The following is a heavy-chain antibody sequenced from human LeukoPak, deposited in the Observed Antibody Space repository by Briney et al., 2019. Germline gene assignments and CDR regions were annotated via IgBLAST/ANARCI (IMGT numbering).Heavy chain of an antibody. V-gene: IGHV4-39*01. CDR2: IYYSGST. CDR1: GGSISSSSYY. Sequence: PSETLSLTCTVSGGSISSSSYYWGWIRQPPGKGLEWIGSIYYSGSTYYNPSLKSRVTISVDTSKNQFSLKLSSVTAADTAVYYCARGLKGPGHPPSLFDPWGQGTLVTVSS. CDR3: ARGLKGPGHPPSLFDP. J-gene: IGHJ5*02.